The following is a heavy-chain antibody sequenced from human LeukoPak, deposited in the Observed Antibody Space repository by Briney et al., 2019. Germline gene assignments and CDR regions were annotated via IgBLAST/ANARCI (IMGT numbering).Heavy chain of an antibody. V-gene: IGHV3-33*01. D-gene: IGHD2-2*01. CDR1: GFTFSSYG. Sequence: PGGSLRLSCAASGFTFSSYGMHWVRQAPGKGLEWVAVIWYDGSNKYYADSVKGRFTISRDNSKNTLYLQMNSLRAEDTAVYYCARDLHGEYCNSPSCTWGQGTLVTVSS. CDR2: IWYDGSNK. CDR3: ARDLHGEYCNSPSCT. J-gene: IGHJ1*01.